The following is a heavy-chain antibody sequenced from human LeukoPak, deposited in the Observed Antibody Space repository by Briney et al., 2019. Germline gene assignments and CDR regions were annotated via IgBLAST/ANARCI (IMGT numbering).Heavy chain of an antibody. D-gene: IGHD3/OR15-3a*01. CDR2: MNLDGREK. Sequence: GGSLRLSCAASGFTFSSYWMTWVRQAPGKGLEWVANMNLDGREKYYVDSVKGRFTISRDNAKNSLYLQMNSLTAEDTAVYYCARDDGFSSYSYWGQGALATVSS. V-gene: IGHV3-7*01. CDR1: GFTFSSYW. CDR3: ARDDGFSSYSY. J-gene: IGHJ4*02.